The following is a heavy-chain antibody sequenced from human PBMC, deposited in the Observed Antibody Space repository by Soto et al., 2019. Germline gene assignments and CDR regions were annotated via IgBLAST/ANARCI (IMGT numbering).Heavy chain of an antibody. V-gene: IGHV4-59*08. J-gene: IGHJ4*02. Sequence: QVQLQESGPGLVKPSETLSLTCTVSGGSSSSYYWSWIRQPPGKGLEWIGFIHYSGSTNYNPSLKSRGTMSVDTSKNQLALKLSSVTAADTAVYYCATFRGGGAGEDFDYWGQGALVTVSS. D-gene: IGHD1-26*01. CDR2: IHYSGST. CDR1: GGSSSSYY. CDR3: ATFRGGGAGEDFDY.